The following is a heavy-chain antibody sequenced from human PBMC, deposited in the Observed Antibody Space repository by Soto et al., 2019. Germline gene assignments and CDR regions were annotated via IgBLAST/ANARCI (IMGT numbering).Heavy chain of an antibody. V-gene: IGHV1-24*01. CDR3: ATELDNYYDSSGYYFDY. D-gene: IGHD3-22*01. CDR1: GYTLTELS. J-gene: IGHJ4*02. CDR2: FDPEDGET. Sequence: GASVKVSCTVSGYTLTELSMHCVRQAPGKGLEWMGGFDPEDGETIYAQKFQGRVTMTEDTSTDTAYMELSSLRSEDTAVYYCATELDNYYDSSGYYFDYWGQGTLVTVSS.